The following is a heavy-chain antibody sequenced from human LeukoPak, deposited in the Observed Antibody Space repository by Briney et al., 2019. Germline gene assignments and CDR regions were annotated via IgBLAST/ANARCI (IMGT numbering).Heavy chain of an antibody. CDR2: ISSSSSYI. CDR3: ARDLPADNHQWELHLSFDY. CDR1: GFTFSSYS. J-gene: IGHJ4*02. V-gene: IGHV3-21*01. Sequence: GGSLRLSCAASGFTFSSYSMNWVRQAPGKGLEWVSSISSSSSYIYYAGSVKGRFTISRDNAKNSLYLQMNSLRAEDTAVYYCARDLPADNHQWELHLSFDYWGQGTLVTVSS. D-gene: IGHD1-26*01.